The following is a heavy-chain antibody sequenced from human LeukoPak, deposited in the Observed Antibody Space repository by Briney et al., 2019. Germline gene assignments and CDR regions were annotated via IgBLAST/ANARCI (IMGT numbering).Heavy chain of an antibody. J-gene: IGHJ4*02. CDR2: ISSSSSYI. CDR3: ARCTSGRPFGSLREIKRSREIDY. D-gene: IGHD1-1*01. CDR1: GFTFSSYS. Sequence: PGGSLRLSCAASGFTFSSYSMNWVRQAPGKGLEWVSSISSSSSYIYYADSVKGRFTISRDNAKNSLYLQMNSLRVEDTAVYYCARCTSGRPFGSLREIKRSREIDYWGQGTLVTVSS. V-gene: IGHV3-21*01.